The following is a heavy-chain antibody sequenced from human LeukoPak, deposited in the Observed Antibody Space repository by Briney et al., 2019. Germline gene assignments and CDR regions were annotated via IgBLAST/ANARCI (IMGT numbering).Heavy chain of an antibody. CDR1: SGSMSSYY. Sequence: SETLSLTCTVSSGSMSSYYWSWIRQPPGKGLEWIGNIYYSGSTNYNPSLKSRVTISVDTSKNQFSLKLSSVTAADTAIYYCARPYSSGWRGAFDIWGQETMVTVSS. CDR3: ARPYSSGWRGAFDI. D-gene: IGHD6-19*01. V-gene: IGHV4-59*08. CDR2: IYYSGST. J-gene: IGHJ3*02.